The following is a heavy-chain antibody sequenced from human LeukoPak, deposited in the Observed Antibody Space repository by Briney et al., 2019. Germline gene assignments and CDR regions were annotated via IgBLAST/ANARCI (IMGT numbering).Heavy chain of an antibody. J-gene: IGHJ4*02. D-gene: IGHD6-13*01. CDR1: GGSVSSSSYY. Sequence: SETLSLTCTVSGGSVSSSSYYWGWIRQPPGKGLEWIGSIYYSGSTYYNPSLKSRVTISVDTSKNQFSLKLSSVTAADTAVYYCARAKYSGSWTDYWGQGTLVTVSS. CDR2: IYYSGST. CDR3: ARAKYSGSWTDY. V-gene: IGHV4-39*01.